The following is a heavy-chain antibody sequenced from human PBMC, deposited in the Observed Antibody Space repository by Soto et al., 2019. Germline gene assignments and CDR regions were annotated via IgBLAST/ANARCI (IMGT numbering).Heavy chain of an antibody. CDR2: INHSGST. J-gene: IGHJ5*02. Sequence: SETLSLTCAVYGGSFSHYYWSWIRQPPGKGLEWIGEINHSGSTTYNPSLKSRVTISVDTSRNQFSLNLNSVTAADTAVYYCARGHEDILVVPSYWFDPWGQGTPVTVSS. D-gene: IGHD2-2*01. CDR1: GGSFSHYY. CDR3: ARGHEDILVVPSYWFDP. V-gene: IGHV4-34*01.